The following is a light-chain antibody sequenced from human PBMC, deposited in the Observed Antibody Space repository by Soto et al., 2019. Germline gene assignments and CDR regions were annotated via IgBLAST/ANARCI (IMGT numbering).Light chain of an antibody. CDR1: SSDIGRYNF. CDR2: DVS. V-gene: IGLV2-14*01. J-gene: IGLJ2*01. Sequence: QSALTQPASVSGSPGQSITISCTGTSSDIGRYNFVSWYQQHPGKAPKLMIHDVSDRPSGVSDRSSGSKSGNTASLTISGLQAEDEADYYCSSYTSSRDVLFGGGTKLTVL. CDR3: SSYTSSRDVL.